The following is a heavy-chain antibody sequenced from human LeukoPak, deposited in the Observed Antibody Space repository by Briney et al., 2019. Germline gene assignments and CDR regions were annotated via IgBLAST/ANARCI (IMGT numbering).Heavy chain of an antibody. CDR1: GGSFSGYY. J-gene: IGHJ4*02. Sequence: SETLSLTCAVYGGSFSGYYWSWIRQPPGKGLEWIGYIYYSGSTNYNPSLKSRVTISVDTSKNQFSLKLSSVTAADTAVYYCARAPDSSGYFMAPSFDYWGQGTLVTVSS. V-gene: IGHV4-59*01. CDR3: ARAPDSSGYFMAPSFDY. D-gene: IGHD3-22*01. CDR2: IYYSGST.